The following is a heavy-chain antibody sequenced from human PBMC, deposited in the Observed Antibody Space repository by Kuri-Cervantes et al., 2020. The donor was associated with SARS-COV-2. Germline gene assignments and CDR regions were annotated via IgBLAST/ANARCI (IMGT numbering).Heavy chain of an antibody. D-gene: IGHD3-10*01. CDR2: ISSSSSYI. Sequence: GESLKISCAASGFSFNTYGMHWVRQAPGKGLEWVSSISSSSSYIYYADSVKGRFTISRDNAKNSLYLQMNSLRAEDTAVYYCARGPTMVRGFTHGPLDYWGQGTLVTVSS. CDR1: GFSFNTYG. J-gene: IGHJ4*02. V-gene: IGHV3-21*01. CDR3: ARGPTMVRGFTHGPLDY.